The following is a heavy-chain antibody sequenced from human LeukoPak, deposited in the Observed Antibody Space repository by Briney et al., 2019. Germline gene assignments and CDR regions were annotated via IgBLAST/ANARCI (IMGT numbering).Heavy chain of an antibody. CDR3: ARGFLRFLEWAYFDY. CDR2: ISSSSYI. J-gene: IGHJ4*02. D-gene: IGHD3-3*01. Sequence: GGSLRLSCAASGFTFSSYSMNWVRQAPGKGLEWVSSISSSSYIYYADSVKGRFTISRDNAKNSLYLQMNSLRAEDTAVYYCARGFLRFLEWAYFDYWGQGTLVTVSS. CDR1: GFTFSSYS. V-gene: IGHV3-21*01.